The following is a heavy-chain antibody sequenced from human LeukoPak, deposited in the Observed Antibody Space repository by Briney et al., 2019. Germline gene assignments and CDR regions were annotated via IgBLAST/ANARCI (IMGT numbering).Heavy chain of an antibody. Sequence: GGSLRLSCAASGFTFSSYAMSWVRQAPGKGLEWVSAISGSGGSTYYADSVKGRFTISRDNSKDTLYLQMNSLRAEDTAVYYRAKEDSGSYFHEDYYFDYWGQGTLVTVSS. J-gene: IGHJ4*02. CDR2: ISGSGGST. D-gene: IGHD1-26*01. CDR3: AKEDSGSYFHEDYYFDY. CDR1: GFTFSSYA. V-gene: IGHV3-23*01.